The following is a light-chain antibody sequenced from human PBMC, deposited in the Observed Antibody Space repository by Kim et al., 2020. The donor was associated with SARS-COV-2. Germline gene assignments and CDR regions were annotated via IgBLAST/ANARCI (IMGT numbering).Light chain of an antibody. CDR1: TSTLGSNT. CDR2: SNN. J-gene: IGLJ2*01. CDR3: AAWDDSLNGVV. Sequence: GQRVTISCSGSTSTLGSNTVKWYQQLPGAAPKLRIYSNNQRPSGVPDRFSGSKSGTSASLAISGLQSEDEADYYCAAWDDSLNGVVFGGGTQLTVL. V-gene: IGLV1-44*01.